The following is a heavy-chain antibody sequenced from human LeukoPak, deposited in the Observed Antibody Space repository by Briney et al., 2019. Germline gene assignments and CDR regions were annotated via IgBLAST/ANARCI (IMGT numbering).Heavy chain of an antibody. V-gene: IGHV1-2*02. J-gene: IGHJ4*02. CDR1: GYTFTGYY. CDR2: INPNSGGT. CDR3: ARDRSSTWAAAGTCNY. D-gene: IGHD6-13*01. Sequence: ASVKVSCKASGYTFTGYYMHWVRQAHGQGLEWMGWINPNSGGTNYAQKFQGRVTMTRDTSISTAYMELSRLRSDDTAVYYCARDRSSTWAAAGTCNYWGQGTLVTVSS.